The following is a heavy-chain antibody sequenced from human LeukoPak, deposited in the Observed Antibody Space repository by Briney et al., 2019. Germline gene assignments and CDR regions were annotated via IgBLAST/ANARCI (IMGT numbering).Heavy chain of an antibody. CDR2: ISWNSGSI. D-gene: IGHD3-22*01. CDR1: GFTFDDYA. V-gene: IGHV3-9*03. CDR3: AKGYDSSGYGWFDP. J-gene: IGHJ5*02. Sequence: GGSLRLSCAASGFTFDDYAMHWVRQAPGKGLEGVSGISWNSGSIGYADSVKGRFTISRDNAKNSLYLQMNSLRAEDMALYYCAKGYDSSGYGWFDPWGQGTLVTVSS.